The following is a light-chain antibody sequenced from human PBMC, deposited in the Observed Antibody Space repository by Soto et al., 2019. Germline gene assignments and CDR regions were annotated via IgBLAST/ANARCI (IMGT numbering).Light chain of an antibody. V-gene: IGLV3-21*02. CDR1: NIVGYN. J-gene: IGLJ1*01. CDR3: QVWHSGSDHRDYV. Sequence: SYELTQPPSVSVAPGRAARVTWGGSNIVGYNVQWYQQKPGQAPVLVVYDDDVRPSGIPERFSGSNSGNTATLTISRVEAGDEADYYCQVWHSGSDHRDYVFGNGTKVTVL. CDR2: DDD.